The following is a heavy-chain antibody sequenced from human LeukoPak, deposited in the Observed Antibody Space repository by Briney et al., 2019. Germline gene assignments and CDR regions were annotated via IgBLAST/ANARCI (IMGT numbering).Heavy chain of an antibody. V-gene: IGHV4-4*09. Sequence: PSETLSLTCTVSGGSFSSYYWSWIRQPPGKGLQCIGYIYTSGSTNYNPSLKSRVTISVDTSKNQFSLKLSSVTAADTAVYYCARSTMVALFDYWGQGTLVTVSS. J-gene: IGHJ4*02. CDR2: IYTSGST. CDR1: GGSFSSYY. D-gene: IGHD3-10*01. CDR3: ARSTMVALFDY.